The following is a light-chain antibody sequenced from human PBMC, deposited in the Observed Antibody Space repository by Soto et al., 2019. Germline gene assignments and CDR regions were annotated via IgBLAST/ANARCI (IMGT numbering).Light chain of an antibody. CDR1: QSISSSY. Sequence: EIVLTQSPGTLSWSPGKRATLSCGASQSISSSYLAWYQQRPGQAPRLLIYGASSRATGIPARFSGSGSGTDFTLTISSLEPEDFGVFYCQQRFDWPKITFGQGTRLEIK. J-gene: IGKJ5*01. CDR2: GAS. V-gene: IGKV3D-20*02. CDR3: QQRFDWPKIT.